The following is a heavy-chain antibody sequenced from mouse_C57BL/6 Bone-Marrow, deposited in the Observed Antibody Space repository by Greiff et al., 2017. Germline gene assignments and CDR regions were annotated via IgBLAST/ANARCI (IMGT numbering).Heavy chain of an antibody. J-gene: IGHJ3*01. Sequence: EVQVVESGGGLVKPGGSLKLSCAASGFTFSSYAMSWVRQTPEKRLEWVATISDGSSYTYYPDNVKGRFTISRNNAKNNLYLQMSQLKSEDTALYYCARPSDYSNGWVAWFAYWGQGTLVTVSA. CDR1: GFTFSSYA. D-gene: IGHD2-5*01. CDR3: ARPSDYSNGWVAWFAY. V-gene: IGHV5-4*01. CDR2: ISDGSSYT.